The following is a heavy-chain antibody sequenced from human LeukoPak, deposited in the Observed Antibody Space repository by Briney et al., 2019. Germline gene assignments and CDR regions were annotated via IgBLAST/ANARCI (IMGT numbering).Heavy chain of an antibody. D-gene: IGHD3-10*01. CDR1: GDSLSYNNLA. Sequence: SQTLSLTCAISGDSLSYNNLAWNWIRQSPSRGLECLGRTYYRPKFNTDYAVSVKSRIAINSDTSKNQFSLQLNSVTPEDTGVYYCARGSDSSFDYWGQGTLVTVSS. CDR3: ARGSDSSFDY. J-gene: IGHJ4*02. CDR2: TYYRPKFNT. V-gene: IGHV6-1*01.